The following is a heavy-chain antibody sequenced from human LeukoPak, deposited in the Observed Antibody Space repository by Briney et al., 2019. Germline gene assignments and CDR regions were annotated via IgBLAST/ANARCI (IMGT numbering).Heavy chain of an antibody. CDR1: AYTFTSYD. V-gene: IGHV1-8*01. D-gene: IGHD2-2*02. Sequence: ASVKVSCKDSAYTFTSYDINWVRQATGQGREWMGWMNPNSGNTSYAQKFQGRVTMTRNTSISTAYMELSSLRSEDTAVYYCARVPAAIEDYYYYYDGMDVWGQGTTLSVSP. CDR2: MNPNSGNT. CDR3: ARVPAAIEDYYYYYDGMDV. J-gene: IGHJ6*01.